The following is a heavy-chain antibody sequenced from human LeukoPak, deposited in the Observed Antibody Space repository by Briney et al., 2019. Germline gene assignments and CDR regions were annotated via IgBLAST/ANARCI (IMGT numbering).Heavy chain of an antibody. J-gene: IGHJ5*02. CDR3: ARPYLRGTVVNNWFDP. CDR2: INHSGST. CDR1: GGSFSGYY. D-gene: IGHD4-23*01. Sequence: SETLSLTCVVYGGSFSGYYWSWIRQPPGKVLEWIGEINHSGSTNYNPSLKSRVTISVDTSKNQFSLKLSSVTAADTAVYYCARPYLRGTVVNNWFDPWGQGTLVTVSS. V-gene: IGHV4-34*01.